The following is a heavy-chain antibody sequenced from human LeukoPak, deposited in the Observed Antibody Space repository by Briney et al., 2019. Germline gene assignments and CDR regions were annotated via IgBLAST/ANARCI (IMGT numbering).Heavy chain of an antibody. Sequence: GGSLRLSCAASGFTFSSYWMHWVRQAPGKGLVWVSRIDSDGSSTIYADSVKGRFTISRDNAKNTLNLQMNSLRAEDTGLYYCARSGAPTPDYWGQGTLVIVSS. D-gene: IGHD2-15*01. CDR3: ARSGAPTPDY. CDR2: IDSDGSST. CDR1: GFTFSSYW. V-gene: IGHV3-74*01. J-gene: IGHJ4*02.